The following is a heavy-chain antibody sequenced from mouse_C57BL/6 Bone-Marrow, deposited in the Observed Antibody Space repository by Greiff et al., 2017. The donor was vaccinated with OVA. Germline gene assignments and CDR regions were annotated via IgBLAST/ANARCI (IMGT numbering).Heavy chain of an antibody. D-gene: IGHD1-1*01. CDR3: ATIYYYGSSLFDY. Sequence: QVQLQQPGAELVMPGASVKLSCKASGYTFTSYWMHWVKQRPGQGLEWIGEIDPSDSYTNYNQKIKGKSTLTVDKSSSTAYMQLSSLTSEDSAVYYCATIYYYGSSLFDYWGQGTTLTVSS. CDR1: GYTFTSYW. J-gene: IGHJ2*01. CDR2: IDPSDSYT. V-gene: IGHV1-69*01.